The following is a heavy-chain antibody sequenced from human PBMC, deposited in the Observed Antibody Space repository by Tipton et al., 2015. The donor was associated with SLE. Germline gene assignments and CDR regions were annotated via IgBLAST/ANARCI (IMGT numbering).Heavy chain of an antibody. V-gene: IGHV4-4*02. J-gene: IGHJ6*02. Sequence: SLRLSCVVSGGSITSSNWWSWVRQSPGKGLEWIGEVHHSGATNYNPSLKSRVSLSIDESKNHFSLTLTPVTAADTTIYYCASRPVATSGGMDVWGQGTTVTVSS. D-gene: IGHD3-10*01. CDR2: VHHSGAT. CDR1: GGSITSSNW. CDR3: ASRPVATSGGMDV.